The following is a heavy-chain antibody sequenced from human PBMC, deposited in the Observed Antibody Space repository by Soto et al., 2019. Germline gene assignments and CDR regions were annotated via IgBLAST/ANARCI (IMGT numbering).Heavy chain of an antibody. J-gene: IGHJ4*02. CDR2: ISGSGGST. D-gene: IGHD2-2*01. CDR3: ARDPSATNYQFDY. Sequence: PGGSLRLSCAASGFTFSSYAMSWVRQAPGKGLEWVSVISGSGGSTYYADSVKGRFTISRDNSKNTLYLQMNSLRAEDTAVYYCARDPSATNYQFDYWGQGALVTAPQ. CDR1: GFTFSSYA. V-gene: IGHV3-23*01.